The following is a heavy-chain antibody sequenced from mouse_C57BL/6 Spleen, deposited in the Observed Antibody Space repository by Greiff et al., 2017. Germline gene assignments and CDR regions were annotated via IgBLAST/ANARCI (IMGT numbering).Heavy chain of an antibody. D-gene: IGHD2-5*01. Sequence: EVQLQQSGPELVKPGASVKMSCKASGYTFTDYNMHWVKQSPGKSLEWIGYINPNNGGTSYNQKFKGKATLTVNKSSSTAYMELRSLTSEESAVYYCARYSAYYSNYDWYFDVWGTGTTVTVSS. CDR2: INPNNGGT. CDR3: ARYSAYYSNYDWYFDV. V-gene: IGHV1-22*01. CDR1: GYTFTDYN. J-gene: IGHJ1*03.